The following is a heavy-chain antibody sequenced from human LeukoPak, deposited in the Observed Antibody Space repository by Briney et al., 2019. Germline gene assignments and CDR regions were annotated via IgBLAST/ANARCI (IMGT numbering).Heavy chain of an antibody. CDR3: ARGGSITRALAWFDP. CDR1: GGSISSYY. J-gene: IGHJ5*02. V-gene: IGHV4-59*01. D-gene: IGHD3-10*01. Sequence: PSETLSLTCTVSGGSISSYYWSWIRQPPGKGLEWIGYIYYSGSTNYNPSLKSRVTISVDTSKNQFSLKLSSVTAADTAVYYCARGGSITRALAWFDPWGQGTLVTVSS. CDR2: IYYSGST.